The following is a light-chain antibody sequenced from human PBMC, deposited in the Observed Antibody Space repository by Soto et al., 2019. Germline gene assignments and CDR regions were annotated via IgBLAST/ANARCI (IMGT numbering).Light chain of an antibody. Sequence: QSVLTQPPSVSGPPGQRATISCSGSNSNNGNNIVYWYQQLPGTAPQLLIHNNNQRHSGVPDRFSGSKSGTSASLAISGLQSEDEADYFCAAWDDSLSGVVFGGGTKLTVL. CDR1: NSNNGNNI. CDR2: NNN. J-gene: IGLJ2*01. CDR3: AAWDDSLSGVV. V-gene: IGLV1-44*01.